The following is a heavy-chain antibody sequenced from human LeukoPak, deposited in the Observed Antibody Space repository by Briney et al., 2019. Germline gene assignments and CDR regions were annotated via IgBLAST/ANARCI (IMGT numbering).Heavy chain of an antibody. CDR1: GGSISSGSYY. V-gene: IGHV4-61*02. Sequence: SQTLPLTCTVSGGSISSGSYYWSWIRQPAGKGLEWIGRIYTSGSTNYNPSLKSRVTISVDTSKNQFSLKLSSVTAADTAVYYCASTMIVVDAPFDYWGQGTLVTVSS. J-gene: IGHJ4*02. D-gene: IGHD3-22*01. CDR2: IYTSGST. CDR3: ASTMIVVDAPFDY.